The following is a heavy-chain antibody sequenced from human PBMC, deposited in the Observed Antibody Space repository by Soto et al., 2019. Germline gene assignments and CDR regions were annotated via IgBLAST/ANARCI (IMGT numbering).Heavy chain of an antibody. CDR3: ARGSGVEMATAIDY. V-gene: IGHV4-59*01. CDR1: GGSISSYY. D-gene: IGHD5-18*01. Sequence: SEPLSLTCTVSGGSISSYYWSWIRQPPGKGLEWIGYIYYSGSTNYNPSLKSRVTISVDTSKNQFSLKLSSVTAADTAVYYCARGSGVEMATAIDYWGQGTLVTVSS. J-gene: IGHJ4*02. CDR2: IYYSGST.